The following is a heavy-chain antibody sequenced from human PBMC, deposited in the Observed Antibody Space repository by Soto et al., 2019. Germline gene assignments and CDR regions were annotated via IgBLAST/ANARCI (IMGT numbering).Heavy chain of an antibody. J-gene: IGHJ4*02. CDR1: GFTFSSYA. V-gene: IGHV3-23*01. CDR3: AKDAENYYDSSGYYRRYYFDY. Sequence: HPGGSLGLSCAASGFTFSSYAMSWVRQAPGKGLEWVSAISGSGGSTYYADSVKGRFTISRDNSKNTLYLQMNSLRAEDTAVYYCAKDAENYYDSSGYYRRYYFDYWGQGTLVT. D-gene: IGHD3-22*01. CDR2: ISGSGGST.